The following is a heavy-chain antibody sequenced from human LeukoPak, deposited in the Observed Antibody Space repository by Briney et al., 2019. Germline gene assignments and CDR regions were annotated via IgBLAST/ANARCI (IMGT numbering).Heavy chain of an antibody. J-gene: IGHJ4*02. Sequence: GGSLRLSCAASGFTFSSYSMNWVRQAPGKGLEWVSSISSSSSYIYYADSVKGRFTISRDNAKNSLYLQMNSLRAEDTAVYYCVREVTHYDFWSGYRWGQGTLVTVSS. CDR2: ISSSSSYI. CDR3: VREVTHYDFWSGYR. D-gene: IGHD3-3*01. V-gene: IGHV3-21*01. CDR1: GFTFSSYS.